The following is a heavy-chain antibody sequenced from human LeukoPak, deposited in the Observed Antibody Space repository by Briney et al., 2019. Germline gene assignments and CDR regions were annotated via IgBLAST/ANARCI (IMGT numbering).Heavy chain of an antibody. CDR2: IKQDGSDK. D-gene: IGHD2-15*01. CDR1: GFTFSSYW. J-gene: IGHJ3*02. Sequence: PGGSLRLSCLDSGFTFSSYWMSWVRQAPVKGLERVANIKQDGSDKYYVDSVKGRFTISRDNAKNSLHLQMNSLRVEDTAVYFCASGPRWVGAAWARSFNIWGQGTMVTVSS. V-gene: IGHV3-7*01. CDR3: ASGPRWVGAAWARSFNI.